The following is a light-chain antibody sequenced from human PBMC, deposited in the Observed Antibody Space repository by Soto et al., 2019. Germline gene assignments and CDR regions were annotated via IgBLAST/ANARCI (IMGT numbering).Light chain of an antibody. J-gene: IGKJ2*01. CDR1: QSVSSN. CDR2: GAS. CDR3: QQYNNWPPEYS. V-gene: IGKV3-15*01. Sequence: EIVMTKSPATFSFSTWEKATLSCRASQSVSSNLAWYQQKPGQAPSLLIYGASTRATGIPARFSGSVSEKEFTLTISSLQYEDFAVYYCQQYNNWPPEYSFGQGTKLEIK.